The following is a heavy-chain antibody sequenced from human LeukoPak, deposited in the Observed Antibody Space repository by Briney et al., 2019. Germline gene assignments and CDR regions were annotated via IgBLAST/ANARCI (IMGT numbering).Heavy chain of an antibody. D-gene: IGHD2-8*01. CDR1: DGSISSSSYY. J-gene: IGHJ5*02. CDR2: IYYSGST. CDR3: ARGMVYAINWFDP. Sequence: KSSETLSLTCTVSDGSISSSSYYWGWIRQPPGKGLDWIGSIYYSGSTYYNPSLKSRVTISVDTSKNQFSLKLSSVTAADTAVYYCARGMVYAINWFDPWGQGTLVTVSS. V-gene: IGHV4-39*07.